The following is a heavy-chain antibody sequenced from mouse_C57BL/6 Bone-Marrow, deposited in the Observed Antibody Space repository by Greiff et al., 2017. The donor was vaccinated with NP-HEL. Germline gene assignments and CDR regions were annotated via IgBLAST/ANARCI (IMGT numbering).Heavy chain of an antibody. J-gene: IGHJ4*01. CDR2: ISNGGGST. CDR1: GFTFSDYY. V-gene: IGHV5-12*01. D-gene: IGHD1-1*01. Sequence: DVMLVESGGGLVQPGGSLKLSCAASGFTFSDYYMYWVRQTPEKRLEWVAYISNGGGSTYYPDTVKGRFTISRDNAKNTLYLQMSRLKSEDTAMYYCARHNYYGSPYYAMDYWGQGTSVTVSS. CDR3: ARHNYYGSPYYAMDY.